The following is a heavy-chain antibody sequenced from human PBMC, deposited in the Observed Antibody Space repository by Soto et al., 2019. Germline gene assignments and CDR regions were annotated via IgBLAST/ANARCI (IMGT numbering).Heavy chain of an antibody. CDR1: GFSLATSGVG. CDR2: IYLYDDK. Sequence: QITLKESGPTLVKPTQTLTLTCTFSGFSLATSGVGVGWIRQPPGKALVCLALIYLYDDKRYSPSLKSRLTIAQDPAKNQVVLTMSHVGPVVTATYYCARGLCGSSCDWDVGHFGCRCLGTLVTGSS. D-gene: IGHD2-15*01. J-gene: IGHJ4*02. V-gene: IGHV2-5*01. CDR3: ARGLCGSSCDWDVGHFGC.